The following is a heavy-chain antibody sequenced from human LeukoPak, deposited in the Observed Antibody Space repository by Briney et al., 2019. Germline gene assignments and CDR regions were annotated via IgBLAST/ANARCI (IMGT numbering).Heavy chain of an antibody. J-gene: IGHJ4*02. V-gene: IGHV3-7*03. CDR2: IHPEGNEK. CDR1: GFTFSNYW. Sequence: PGGSLRLSCAASGFTFSNYWMSWVRQAPGKGLEWVANIHPEGNEKYHVDSVKGRFTISRDNAKNFLHLQMNSLRAEDTAVYYCAKVIQLWLTGVDYWGQGTLVTVSS. D-gene: IGHD5-18*01. CDR3: AKVIQLWLTGVDY.